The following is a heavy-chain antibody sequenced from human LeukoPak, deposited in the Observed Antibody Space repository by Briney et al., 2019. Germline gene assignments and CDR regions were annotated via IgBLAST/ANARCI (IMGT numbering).Heavy chain of an antibody. J-gene: IGHJ4*02. CDR1: GFTFSSYA. CDR2: ISGSGGST. D-gene: IGHD2-2*01. Sequence: GGSPRLSCAASGFTFSSYAMSWVRQAPGKGLEWVSAISGSGGSTYYADSVKGRFTISRDNSKNTLYLQMNSLRAEDTAVYYCAKSLHIGYCSSTSCRTPFDYWGQGTLVTVSS. V-gene: IGHV3-23*01. CDR3: AKSLHIGYCSSTSCRTPFDY.